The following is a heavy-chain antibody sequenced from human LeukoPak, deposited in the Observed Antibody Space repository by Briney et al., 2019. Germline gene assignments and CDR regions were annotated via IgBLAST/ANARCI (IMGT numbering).Heavy chain of an antibody. Sequence: SDTLSLTCAVYGGSFSGYYWSWIRQPAGKGLEWIGRIYTSGSTNYNPSLKSRVTISVDTSKNQFSLKLSSVTAADTAVYYCAGGNIVVVPAATLGYYYYYMDVWGKGTTVTISS. CDR1: GGSFSGYY. D-gene: IGHD2-2*01. V-gene: IGHV4-59*10. J-gene: IGHJ6*03. CDR2: IYTSGST. CDR3: AGGNIVVVPAATLGYYYYYMDV.